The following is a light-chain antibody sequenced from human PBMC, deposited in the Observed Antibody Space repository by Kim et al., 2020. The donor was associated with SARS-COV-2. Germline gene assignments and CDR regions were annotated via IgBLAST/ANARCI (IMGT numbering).Light chain of an antibody. CDR3: AAWDDSLNGWV. J-gene: IGLJ3*02. Sequence: GQRVTIPCSGSSSNIGSNTVNWYQQLPGTAPKLLIHNNNQRPSGVPDRFSGSKSGTSASLAISGLQSEDEADYYCAAWDDSLNGWVFGGGTQLTVL. V-gene: IGLV1-44*01. CDR2: NNN. CDR1: SSNIGSNT.